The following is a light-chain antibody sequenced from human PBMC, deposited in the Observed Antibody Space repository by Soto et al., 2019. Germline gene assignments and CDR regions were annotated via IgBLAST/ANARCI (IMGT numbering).Light chain of an antibody. CDR3: AVWDDSLSGRV. Sequence: QPVLTQPPSASGTPGQRVTISCSGSGSNIGSNYVSWHQQFPGTAPKLLIHRNNQRPSGVPDRFSGSKSGTSASLAISGLRSEDEADYYCAVWDDSLSGRVFGGGTKVTVL. CDR2: RNN. CDR1: GSNIGSNY. J-gene: IGLJ3*02. V-gene: IGLV1-47*01.